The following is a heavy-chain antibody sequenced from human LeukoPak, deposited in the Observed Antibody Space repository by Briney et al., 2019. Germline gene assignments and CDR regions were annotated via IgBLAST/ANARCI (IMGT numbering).Heavy chain of an antibody. Sequence: PGGSLRLSCAASEFTFSDYYMSWIRQAPGKGRGGVSYISSSVSTIYYADSVKGRFTISRDNAKNSLYLQMNSLRAEDTAVYYCARELLSGSSSWYSFRAFDIWGQGTMVTVSS. CDR3: ARELLSGSSSWYSFRAFDI. CDR1: EFTFSDYY. D-gene: IGHD6-13*01. CDR2: ISSSVSTI. V-gene: IGHV3-11*01. J-gene: IGHJ3*02.